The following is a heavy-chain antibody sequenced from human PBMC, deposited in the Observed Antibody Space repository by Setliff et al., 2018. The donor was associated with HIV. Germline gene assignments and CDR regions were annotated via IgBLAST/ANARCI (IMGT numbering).Heavy chain of an antibody. CDR3: ARIRAAALLNAFDI. V-gene: IGHV4-34*01. J-gene: IGHJ3*02. Sequence: SETLSLTCAAYGGSFSGYYWSWIRQPPEKGLEWIGSFYHSGSTYYNPSLKSRVTISVDTSKNQFSLKLSSVSAADTAVYYCARIRAAALLNAFDIWGQGTMVTVSS. CDR1: GGSFSGYY. CDR2: FYHSGST. D-gene: IGHD6-13*01.